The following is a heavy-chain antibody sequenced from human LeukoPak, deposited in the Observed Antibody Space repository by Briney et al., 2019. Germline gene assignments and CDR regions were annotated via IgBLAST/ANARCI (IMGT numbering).Heavy chain of an antibody. CDR2: IYYSGST. CDR3: ARQGLVRELNWFDP. J-gene: IGHJ5*02. Sequence: SETLSLTCTVSGGSISSYYWSWIRQPPGKGLEWIGYIYYSGSTNYNPSLKSRVTISVDTSKNQFSLKLSSVTAADTAVYYCARQGLVRELNWFDPWGQGTLVTVSS. D-gene: IGHD6-19*01. CDR1: GGSISSYY. V-gene: IGHV4-59*08.